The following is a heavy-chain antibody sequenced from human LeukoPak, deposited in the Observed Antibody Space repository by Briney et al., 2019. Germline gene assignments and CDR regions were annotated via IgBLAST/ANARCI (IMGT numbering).Heavy chain of an antibody. D-gene: IGHD2-2*01. CDR3: ARDVGEYCSSVSCYASDY. CDR1: GYSFTNYG. V-gene: IGHV1-2*02. Sequence: ASVKVSCKASGYSFTNYGITWVRQAPGQGLEWMGWINPNSGGTNYAQKFQGRVTMTRDTSINTFYMELSRLRSDDTAVYYCARDVGEYCSSVSCYASDYWGQGTLVTVSS. CDR2: INPNSGGT. J-gene: IGHJ4*02.